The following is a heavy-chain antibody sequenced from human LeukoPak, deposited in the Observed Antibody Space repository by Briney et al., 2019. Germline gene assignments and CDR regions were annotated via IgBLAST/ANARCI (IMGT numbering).Heavy chain of an antibody. CDR3: ARERSVAATDLDS. CDR2: ISSRSSTI. Sequence: GGSLRLSCAASGFTFSSYSMNWVRQAPGKGLEWVSYISSRSSTIYYADSVKGRFTISRDNAKNSLSLQMNSLRAGDTAVYYCARERSVAATDLDSWGQGTLVTVSS. V-gene: IGHV3-48*04. CDR1: GFTFSSYS. J-gene: IGHJ4*02. D-gene: IGHD2-15*01.